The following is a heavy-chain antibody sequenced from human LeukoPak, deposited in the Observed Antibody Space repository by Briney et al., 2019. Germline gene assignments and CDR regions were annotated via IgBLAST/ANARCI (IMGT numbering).Heavy chain of an antibody. V-gene: IGHV4-4*07. Sequence: PSETLSLTCTVSGGSISSYYWSWIRQPAGKGLEWIGRIYTSGSTNYNPPLKSRVTMSVDTSKNQFSLKLSSVTAADTAVYYCARGDGNYYNYYMDVWGKGTTVTLSS. CDR2: IYTSGST. CDR3: ARGDGNYYNYYMDV. CDR1: GGSISSYY. J-gene: IGHJ6*03.